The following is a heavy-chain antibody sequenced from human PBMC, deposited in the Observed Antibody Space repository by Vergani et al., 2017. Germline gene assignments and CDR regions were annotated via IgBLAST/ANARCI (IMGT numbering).Heavy chain of an antibody. CDR3: ARSRPYCTSGSCPAI. J-gene: IGHJ4*02. Sequence: QVKLQESGPGLLKPSQTLSLTCTVSGESIRSGSHYWSWIRQPGGKGPEWIGHIHTGGSTHLNPSFKSRVSISVDTSKSQFPLKLNSVTVADPAVYYCARSRPYCTSGSCPAIWVQGTLVTVSS. CDR1: GESIRSGSHY. CDR2: IHTGGST. D-gene: IGHD2-15*01. V-gene: IGHV4-61*02.